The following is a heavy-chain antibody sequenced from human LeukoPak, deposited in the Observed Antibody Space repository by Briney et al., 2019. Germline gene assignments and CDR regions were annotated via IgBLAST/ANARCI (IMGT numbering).Heavy chain of an antibody. J-gene: IGHJ4*02. V-gene: IGHV1-2*02. CDR3: ARDPTMVRGVIIGPHFDY. D-gene: IGHD3-10*01. CDR2: INPNSGGT. CDR1: GYTFTGYY. Sequence: ASVKVSCKASGYTFTGYYMHWVRQAPGQGLEWMGWINPNSGGTNYAQKFQGRVTMTRDTSISTAYMELSRLRSDDTAVYYCARDPTMVRGVIIGPHFDYWGQGTLVTVSS.